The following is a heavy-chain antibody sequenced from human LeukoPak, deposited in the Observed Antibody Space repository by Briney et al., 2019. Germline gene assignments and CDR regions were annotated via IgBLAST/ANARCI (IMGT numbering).Heavy chain of an antibody. J-gene: IGHJ5*02. CDR3: ARVLQQWLVNWFDP. D-gene: IGHD6-19*01. CDR2: ISAYNGNT. CDR1: GYTFTSYG. V-gene: IGHV1-18*01. Sequence: ASVKVSCKASGYTFTSYGISWVRQAPGQGLEWMGWISAYNGNTSYAQKLQGRVTMTTDTSTSTAYMELRSLRSDDTAVYYCARVLQQWLVNWFDPWGQGTLVTVSS.